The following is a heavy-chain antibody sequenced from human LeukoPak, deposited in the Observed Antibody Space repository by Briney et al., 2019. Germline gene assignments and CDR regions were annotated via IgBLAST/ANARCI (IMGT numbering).Heavy chain of an antibody. J-gene: IGHJ5*02. CDR2: IFPSGNT. V-gene: IGHV4-4*07. D-gene: IGHD3-10*01. Sequence: SETLSLTCTVSGGSISSYFWSWIRQPAGKGLEWIGRIFPSGNTNYNPSLKSRVTISLDKSKNHFSLKLSSLTAADTAVYYCARGHLGLSPWGQGTLVTVSS. CDR3: ARGHLGLSP. CDR1: GGSISSYF.